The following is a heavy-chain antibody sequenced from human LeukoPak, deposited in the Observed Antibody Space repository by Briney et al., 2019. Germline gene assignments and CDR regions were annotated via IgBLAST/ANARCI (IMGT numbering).Heavy chain of an antibody. D-gene: IGHD2-15*01. CDR3: ARDAGQATPFDY. J-gene: IGHJ4*02. CDR2: IRRDGTT. Sequence: PGGSLRLSCAASGFTVSSYLIHWVRQAPGKGLVWVSLIRRDGTTSFAGSVQGRFTISRDNARNTLYLQMNSLAAEDTAVYYCARDAGQATPFDYWGPGTLVTVSS. CDR1: GFTVSSYL. V-gene: IGHV3-74*01.